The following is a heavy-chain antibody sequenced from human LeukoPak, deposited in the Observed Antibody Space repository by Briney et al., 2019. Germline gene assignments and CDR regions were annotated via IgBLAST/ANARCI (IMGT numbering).Heavy chain of an antibody. D-gene: IGHD3-10*01. CDR3: ARGYDYGSGTINWFDP. CDR2: VNPNSGNT. V-gene: IGHV1-8*01. CDR1: GYTFTSYD. Sequence: ASVKVSCKASGYTFTSYDINWVRQSTGQGLEWRGWVNPNSGNTGYAQKFQGRVTMTRNTSISTAYMELSSLRSEDTAVYYCARGYDYGSGTINWFDPWGQGTLVTVSS. J-gene: IGHJ5*02.